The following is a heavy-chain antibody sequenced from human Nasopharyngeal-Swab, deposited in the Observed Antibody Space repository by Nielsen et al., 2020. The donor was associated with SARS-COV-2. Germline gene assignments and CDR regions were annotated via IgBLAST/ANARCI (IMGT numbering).Heavy chain of an antibody. CDR1: GFTVSNNY. CDR2: IYSGGST. J-gene: IGHJ3*02. Sequence: GGSLRLSCAASGFTVSNNYMSWVRQAPGKGLEWVSVIYSGGSTYYADSVKGRFTISRDNSKNTLYLQMNSLRAEDTAVYYCAREWDYYGSGSFGAFDIWGQGTMVTVSS. V-gene: IGHV3-53*01. D-gene: IGHD3-10*01. CDR3: AREWDYYGSGSFGAFDI.